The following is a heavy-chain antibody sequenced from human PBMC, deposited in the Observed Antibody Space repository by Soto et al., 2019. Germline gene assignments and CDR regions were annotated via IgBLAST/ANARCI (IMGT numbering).Heavy chain of an antibody. CDR2: IYHSGST. CDR3: ARGVNIVVVSAAIGLNWFDS. Sequence: SETLSLTCAVSGGSISSGGYSCSWIRQPPGKGLEWIGYIYHSGSTYYNPSLKSRVTISVDRSKNQFSLKLSSVTAADTAVYYCARGVNIVVVSAAIGLNWFDSCSQRSPVTVSA. J-gene: IGHJ5*01. D-gene: IGHD2-2*02. CDR1: GGSISSGGYS. V-gene: IGHV4-30-2*01.